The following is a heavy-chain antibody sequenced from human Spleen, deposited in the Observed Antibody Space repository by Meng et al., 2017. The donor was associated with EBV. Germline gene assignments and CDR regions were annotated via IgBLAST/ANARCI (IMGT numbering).Heavy chain of an antibody. D-gene: IGHD2-8*02. CDR1: GYSFTTYP. Sequence: QLGRSGVEVKKTGASVTISCKASGYSFTTYPVHWVRQAPGQRLEWMGWINTGNGNTKYSQKLQGRVTMTRDTSASTVYMELSSLRSEDTAVYYCVRDGGSTGGALDYWGQGTLVTVSS. CDR3: VRDGGSTGGALDY. CDR2: INTGNGNT. J-gene: IGHJ4*02. V-gene: IGHV1-3*04.